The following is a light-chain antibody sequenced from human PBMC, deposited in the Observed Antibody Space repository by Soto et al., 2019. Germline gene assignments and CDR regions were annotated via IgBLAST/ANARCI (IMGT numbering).Light chain of an antibody. J-gene: IGLJ2*01. Sequence: QSALTQPRSVSGSPGQSVAISCTGTNSDVGGYNYVSWYQQHPGKAPKLMIYDVRERPSGVPDRFSGSKSGNTASLTISGLQAEDEADYYCCSYVGSYTLIFGGGTKLTVL. CDR1: NSDVGGYNY. CDR2: DVR. V-gene: IGLV2-11*01. CDR3: CSYVGSYTLI.